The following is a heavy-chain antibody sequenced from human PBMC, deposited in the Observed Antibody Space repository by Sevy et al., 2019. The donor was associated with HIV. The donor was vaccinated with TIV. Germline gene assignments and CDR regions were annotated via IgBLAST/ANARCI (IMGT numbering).Heavy chain of an antibody. D-gene: IGHD3-10*01. CDR1: GFTFSNYW. J-gene: IGHJ4*02. CDR2: IKEDGSEK. CDR3: ARILYFGSGSYYRPCDY. Sequence: GGSLRLSCAASGFTFSNYWMSWVRQAPGKGLEWVANIKEDGSEKYYVDSVKGRFTISRDNAKNSLDLQMNSLRAEDTAVYYYARILYFGSGSYYRPCDYWGQGTLVTVSS. V-gene: IGHV3-7*01.